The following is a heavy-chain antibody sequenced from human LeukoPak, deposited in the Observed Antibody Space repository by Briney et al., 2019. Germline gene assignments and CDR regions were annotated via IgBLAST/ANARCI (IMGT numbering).Heavy chain of an antibody. CDR3: ARGRRGEWLLHDY. CDR2: IIPIFGTA. J-gene: IGHJ4*02. V-gene: IGHV1-69*05. CDR1: GGTFSSYA. Sequence: GASVKVSCKASGGTFSSYAISWVRQAPGQGLEWMGGIIPIFGTANYAQKFQGRVTITTDESTSTAYMELRSLRSDDTAVYYCARGRRGEWLLHDYWGQGTLVTVSS. D-gene: IGHD3-3*01.